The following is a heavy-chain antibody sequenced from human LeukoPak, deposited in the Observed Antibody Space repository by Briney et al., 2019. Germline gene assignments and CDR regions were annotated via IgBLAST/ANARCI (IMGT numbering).Heavy chain of an antibody. V-gene: IGHV3-30*02. CDR2: IQYDGSNK. J-gene: IGHJ4*02. D-gene: IGHD6-6*01. Sequence: GGSLRLSCAVSGFAFSSYGMHWVRQAPGKGLEWVAFIQYDGSNKYYVDSVKGRLTISRDNSKNTLYLQMNSLRAEDTAVYYCATSSSSSSWGPTDYWGQGTLVTVSS. CDR1: GFAFSSYG. CDR3: ATSSSSSSWGPTDY.